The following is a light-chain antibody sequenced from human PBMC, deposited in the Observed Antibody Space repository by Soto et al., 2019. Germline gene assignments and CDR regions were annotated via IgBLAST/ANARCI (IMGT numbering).Light chain of an antibody. Sequence: DIQMTQSPSSLSASEGDRVTMTCRACQSIITYLKWYQQKPWKAPKLLIYAASSLQSGVPSRFSGSGFGKALTLTITSLQHEDFATYHCKQSYTTPQTFGHGTKV. CDR3: KQSYTTPQT. V-gene: IGKV1-39*01. CDR2: AAS. CDR1: QSIITY. J-gene: IGKJ1*01.